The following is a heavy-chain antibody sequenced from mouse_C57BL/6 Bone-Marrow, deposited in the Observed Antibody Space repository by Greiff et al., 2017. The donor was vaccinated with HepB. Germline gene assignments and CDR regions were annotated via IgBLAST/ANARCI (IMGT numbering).Heavy chain of an antibody. D-gene: IGHD1-1*01. CDR1: GFTFSNYW. J-gene: IGHJ3*01. CDR3: TLRSGAY. Sequence: EVQLQESGGGLVQPGGSMKLSCVASGFTFSNYWMNWVRQSPEKGLEWVAQIRLKSDNYATHYAESVKGRFTISRDDSKSSVYLQMNNLRAEDTGIYYCTLRSGAYWGQGTLVTVSA. CDR2: IRLKSDNYAT. V-gene: IGHV6-3*01.